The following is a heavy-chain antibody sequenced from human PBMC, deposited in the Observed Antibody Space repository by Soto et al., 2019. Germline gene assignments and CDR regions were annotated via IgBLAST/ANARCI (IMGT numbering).Heavy chain of an antibody. V-gene: IGHV1-18*01. CDR2: INAGNGNT. D-gene: IGHD3-22*01. Sequence: ASVKVSCKASGYTFTSYGISWVRQAPGQGLEWMGWINAGNGNTKYSQKFQGRVTITRDTSASTAYMELNSLRAEDTAVYYCAKRDYYDSSGYIDYWGQGTLVTVSS. CDR3: AKRDYYDSSGYIDY. J-gene: IGHJ4*02. CDR1: GYTFTSYG.